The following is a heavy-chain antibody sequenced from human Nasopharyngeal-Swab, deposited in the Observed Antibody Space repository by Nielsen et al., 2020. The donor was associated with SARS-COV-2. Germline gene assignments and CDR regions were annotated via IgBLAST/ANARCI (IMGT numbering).Heavy chain of an antibody. CDR3: ANQWLGYFDY. CDR1: AGSISSRSYY. CDR2: IYYSGST. Sequence: SETLSLTCTVTAGSISSRSYYWGWIRQPPGKGLEWIGSIYYSGSTYYNPSLKTRVTISVDTSKNKFSLKLSYVTAADTAVYYCANQWLGYFDYWGQGTLVTVSS. V-gene: IGHV4-39*01. J-gene: IGHJ4*02. D-gene: IGHD6-19*01.